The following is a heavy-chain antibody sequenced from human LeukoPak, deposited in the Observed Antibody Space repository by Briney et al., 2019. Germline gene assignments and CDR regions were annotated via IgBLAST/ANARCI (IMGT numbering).Heavy chain of an antibody. V-gene: IGHV4-59*01. CDR3: ARGYPGIAAAGIGYFDY. CDR2: IYHSGST. Sequence: PSETLSLTCTVSGGSTSSYYWSWIRQPPGKGLEWIGYIYHSGSTNYNPSLKSRVTISVDTSKNQFSLKLSSVTAADTAVYYCARGYPGIAAAGIGYFDYWGQGTLVTVSS. J-gene: IGHJ4*02. CDR1: GGSTSSYY. D-gene: IGHD6-13*01.